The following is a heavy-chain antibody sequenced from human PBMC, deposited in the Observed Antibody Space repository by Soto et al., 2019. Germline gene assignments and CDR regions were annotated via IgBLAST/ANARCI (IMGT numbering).Heavy chain of an antibody. CDR3: AKDIGVVVAATHFDY. D-gene: IGHD2-15*01. CDR2: ISYDGSNK. CDR1: GFTFSSYG. Sequence: QVQLVESGGGVVQPGRSLRLSCAASGFTFSSYGMHWVRQAPGKGLEWVAVISYDGSNKYYADSVKGRFTISRDNSKNTLYLQMNSLRAEDTVVYYCAKDIGVVVAATHFDYWGQGTLVTVSS. J-gene: IGHJ4*02. V-gene: IGHV3-30*18.